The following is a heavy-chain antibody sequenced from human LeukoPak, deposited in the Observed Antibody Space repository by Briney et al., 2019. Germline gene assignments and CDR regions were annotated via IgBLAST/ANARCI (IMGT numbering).Heavy chain of an antibody. CDR3: ATGWVVVVSDAFDI. D-gene: IGHD3-22*01. Sequence: ASVKVSCKVSGYTLTELSMHWVRQAPGKGLEWMGGFDPEDGETIYAQKFQGRVTTTEDTSTDTAYMELSSLRSEDTAVYYCATGWVVVVSDAFDIWGQGTMVTVSS. CDR2: FDPEDGET. CDR1: GYTLTELS. V-gene: IGHV1-24*01. J-gene: IGHJ3*02.